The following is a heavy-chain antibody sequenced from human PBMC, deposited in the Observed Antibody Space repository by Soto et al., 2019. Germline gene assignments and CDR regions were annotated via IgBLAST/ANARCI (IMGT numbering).Heavy chain of an antibody. D-gene: IGHD3-10*01. CDR2: TYYRSKWYN. Sequence: SQTLSLTCAISGDSVSSNSAAWNWIRQSPSRGLEWLGRTYYRSKWYNDYAVSVKSRITINPDTSKNQFSLQLNSVTPEDTAVYYCARALTGYYYGSGSHVNRNYVKDVWGQGTTDTVSS. J-gene: IGHJ6*02. CDR1: GDSVSSNSAA. V-gene: IGHV6-1*01. CDR3: ARALTGYYYGSGSHVNRNYVKDV.